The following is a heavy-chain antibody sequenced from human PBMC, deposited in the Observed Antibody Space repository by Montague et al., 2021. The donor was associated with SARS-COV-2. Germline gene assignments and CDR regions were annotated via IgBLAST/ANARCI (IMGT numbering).Heavy chain of an antibody. J-gene: IGHJ3*01. Sequence: SETLSLTCTVSGGSTASHYWNWIRQSPGKRPEWIGYVYYNGDIKYNPSLQSRVTISIDTSENQFSLRLNSVTAADTAVYFCARGSAFDPWGQGRLVTVSS. V-gene: IGHV4-59*08. CDR1: GGSTASHY. CDR3: ARGSAFDP. CDR2: VYYNGDI. D-gene: IGHD6-6*01.